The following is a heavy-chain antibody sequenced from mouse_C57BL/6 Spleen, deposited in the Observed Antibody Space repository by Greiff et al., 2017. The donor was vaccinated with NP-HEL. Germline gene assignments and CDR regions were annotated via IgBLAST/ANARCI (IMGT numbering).Heavy chain of an antibody. D-gene: IGHD1-1*01. J-gene: IGHJ2*01. Sequence: EVQLQQSGAELVRPGASVKLSCTASGFNITDYYMHWVKQRPEQGLEWIGRIDPEDGDTEYAPKFQGKATMTADTSSNTAYLQLSSLTSEDTAVYYCTRDYYGSSPYYFDYWGQGTTLTVSS. V-gene: IGHV14-1*01. CDR2: IDPEDGDT. CDR1: GFNITDYY. CDR3: TRDYYGSSPYYFDY.